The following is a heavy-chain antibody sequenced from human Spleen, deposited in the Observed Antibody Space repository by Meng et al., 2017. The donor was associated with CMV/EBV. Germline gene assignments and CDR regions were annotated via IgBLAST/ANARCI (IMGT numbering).Heavy chain of an antibody. CDR2: INPTNGSP. Sequence: SCKGIGDSFSRYYMHWVRQAPGQGLEWVGIINPTNGSPTYAQKFQGRVTMTRDTSTSTVYMELSSLISEDTAVYYCATGGNQSPAGYWGQGTLVTVSS. CDR1: GDSFSRYY. D-gene: IGHD1-14*01. CDR3: ATGGNQSPAGY. J-gene: IGHJ4*02. V-gene: IGHV1-46*01.